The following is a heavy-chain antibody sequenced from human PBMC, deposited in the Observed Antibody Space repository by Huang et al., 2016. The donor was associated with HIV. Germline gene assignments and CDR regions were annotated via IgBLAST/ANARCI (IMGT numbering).Heavy chain of an antibody. Sequence: QLQLQESGPGLVKPSETLSLTCTVSGGPISSNRFYWGWIRQPPGKGLEWIGNSYYSGSTYYNPSLKSRVIISVDTSKNQFSLKLSSVTAADTAVYYCARHPQRGDGYYSYYYYMDVWGKGTTVTVSS. D-gene: IGHD3-10*01. CDR2: SYYSGST. J-gene: IGHJ6*03. CDR1: GGPISSNRFY. CDR3: ARHPQRGDGYYSYYYYMDV. V-gene: IGHV4-39*01.